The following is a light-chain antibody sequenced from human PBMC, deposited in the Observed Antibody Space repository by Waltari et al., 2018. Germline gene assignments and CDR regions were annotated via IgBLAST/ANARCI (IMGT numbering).Light chain of an antibody. V-gene: IGLV4-69*01. CDR2: VNSDGSH. Sequence: QLVLTQSPSASASLGASVKLTCTLSSGHSSNVIAWLQEQPGKGPRYLMKVNSDGSHSKWDEMPDRFSGSSSGAERYLTISSRQSEDKADYYCQTGGHGTWVFGGGTKLTVL. J-gene: IGLJ3*02. CDR3: QTGGHGTWV. CDR1: SGHSSNV.